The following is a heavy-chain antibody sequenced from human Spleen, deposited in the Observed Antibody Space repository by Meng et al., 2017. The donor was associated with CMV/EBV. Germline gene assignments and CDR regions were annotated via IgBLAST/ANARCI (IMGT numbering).Heavy chain of an antibody. CDR1: GGSFSGYY. Sequence: QVQLQQWGAGLLKPSETLSLTCAVYGGSFSGYYWSWIRQPPGKGLEWIGEINHNGSTNYNPSLKSRVTISVDTSKNQFSLKLSSVYAAVTAVYYCERGPGVLESLFDYLGQGTLFTVSS. V-gene: IGHV4-34*01. CDR2: INHNGST. D-gene: IGHD3-10*01. J-gene: IGHJ4*01. CDR3: ERGPGVLESLFDY.